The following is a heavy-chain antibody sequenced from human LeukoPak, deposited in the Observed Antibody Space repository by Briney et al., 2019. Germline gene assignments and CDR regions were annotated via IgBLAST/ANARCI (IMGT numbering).Heavy chain of an antibody. J-gene: IGHJ4*02. CDR2: ISTSGSTR. CDR3: ARVRASLDY. CDR1: GFTFSSYE. D-gene: IGHD3-10*01. V-gene: IGHV3-48*03. Sequence: GGSLRLSCAASGFTFSSYEMNWVRQAPGKGLEWASYISTSGSTRNYADSVQGRFTISRDNAENSLYLQMNSLRAEDTAVYYCARVRASLDYWGQGTLVTVSS.